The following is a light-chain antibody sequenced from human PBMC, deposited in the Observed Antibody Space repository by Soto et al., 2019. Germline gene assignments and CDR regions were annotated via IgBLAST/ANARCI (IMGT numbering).Light chain of an antibody. J-gene: IGKJ1*01. CDR2: GAS. CDR3: QQYGSSQT. Sequence: EIVLTQSPGTLSLSPGERATLSCRASQSVSSSYLAWYQQKPGQAPRILIYGASSRATGIPDRFSGSGSGTDFTLTISRLEPEDFAVYYCQQYGSSQTFGQGTKVDI. V-gene: IGKV3-20*01. CDR1: QSVSSSY.